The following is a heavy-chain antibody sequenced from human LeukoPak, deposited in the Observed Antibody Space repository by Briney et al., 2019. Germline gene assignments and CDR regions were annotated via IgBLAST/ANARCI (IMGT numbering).Heavy chain of an antibody. CDR3: ARAWAVAGTGGYY. CDR2: IKQDGSEK. V-gene: IGHV3-7*01. D-gene: IGHD6-19*01. CDR1: GFTFSSYW. Sequence: GGSLRLSCAASGFTFSSYWISWVRQAPGKGLEWVANIKQDGSEKYYVDSVKGRFTISRDNAKNSLYLQMNSLRAEDTAVYYCARAWAVAGTGGYYWGQGTLVTVSS. J-gene: IGHJ4*02.